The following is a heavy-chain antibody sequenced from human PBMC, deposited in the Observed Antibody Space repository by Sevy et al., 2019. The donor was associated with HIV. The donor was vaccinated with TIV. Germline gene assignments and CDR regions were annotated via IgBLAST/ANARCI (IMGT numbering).Heavy chain of an antibody. D-gene: IGHD3-10*01. CDR2: INHSGST. V-gene: IGHV4-34*01. J-gene: IGHJ5*02. CDR1: GGSFSGYY. Sequence: SETLSLTCAVYGGSFSGYYWSWIRQPPGKGLEWIGEINHSGSTNYNPSLKSRVTISVDTSKNQFSLKLSSVTAADTAVYYCARASNDTYYYGSGSYYSRLNWFDPWGQGTLVTVSS. CDR3: ARASNDTYYYGSGSYYSRLNWFDP.